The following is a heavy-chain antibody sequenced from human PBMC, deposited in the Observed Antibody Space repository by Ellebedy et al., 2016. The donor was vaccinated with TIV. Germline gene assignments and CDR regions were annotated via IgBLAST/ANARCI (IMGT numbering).Heavy chain of an antibody. D-gene: IGHD6-19*01. J-gene: IGHJ4*02. Sequence: GGSLRLSCAASGFTFSSYAMSWVRQAPGKGLEWVSAISGSGGSTYYADSVKGRFTISRDNSKNTLYLQMNSLRAEDTAVYYCAKGTSSGWTRPVDYWGQGTLVTVSS. CDR2: ISGSGGST. V-gene: IGHV3-23*01. CDR3: AKGTSSGWTRPVDY. CDR1: GFTFSSYA.